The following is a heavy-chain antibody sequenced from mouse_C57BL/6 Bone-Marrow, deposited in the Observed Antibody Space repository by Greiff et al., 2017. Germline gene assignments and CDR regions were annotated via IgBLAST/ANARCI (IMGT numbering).Heavy chain of an antibody. D-gene: IGHD2-4*01. CDR1: GYTFTSYW. J-gene: IGHJ3*01. CDR3: ARGTYYDYDKMAWFAY. Sequence: QVQLKQPGAELVKPGASVKLSCKASGYTFTSYWMHWVKQRPGRGLEWIGRIDPNSGGTKYNEKFKSKATLTVDKPSRTAYMQLCSLTSEDSAVYYCARGTYYDYDKMAWFAYWGQGPLVTVSA. CDR2: IDPNSGGT. V-gene: IGHV1-72*01.